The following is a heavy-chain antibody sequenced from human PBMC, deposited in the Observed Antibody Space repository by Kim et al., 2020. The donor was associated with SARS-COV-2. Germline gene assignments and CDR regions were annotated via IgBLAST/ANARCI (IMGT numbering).Heavy chain of an antibody. D-gene: IGHD3-10*01. J-gene: IGHJ6*02. CDR3: ARNRWGYYGSGSYYYYGMDV. V-gene: IGHV5-51*01. Sequence: GESLKISCKGSGYSFTSYWIGWVRQMPGKGLEWMGIIYPGDSDTRYSPSFQGQVTISADKSISTAYLQWSSLKASDTAMYYCARNRWGYYGSGSYYYYGMDVWGQGTTVTVSS. CDR1: GYSFTSYW. CDR2: IYPGDSDT.